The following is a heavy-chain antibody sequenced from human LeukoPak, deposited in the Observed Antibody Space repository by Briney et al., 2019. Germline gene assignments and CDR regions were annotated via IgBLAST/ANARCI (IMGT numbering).Heavy chain of an antibody. D-gene: IGHD4-23*01. CDR2: IYHSGST. CDR1: GDSINNNKW. J-gene: IGHJ4*02. CDR3: AMGLAWKLDY. Sequence: SDTLSLTCAVSGDSINNNKWWSWVRQSPGKGLEWIGEIYHSGSTNYNPSLKSRVTISVDNSKNQFSLKLSSVIAADTAVYYCAMGLAWKLDYWGQGTLVTVSS. V-gene: IGHV4-4*02.